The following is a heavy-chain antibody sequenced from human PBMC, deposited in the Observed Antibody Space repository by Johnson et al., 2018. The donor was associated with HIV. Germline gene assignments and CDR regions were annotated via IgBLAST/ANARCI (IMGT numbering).Heavy chain of an antibody. CDR1: AFTFSSYA. J-gene: IGHJ3*02. CDR3: AKDLSSGWYHAFDI. D-gene: IGHD6-19*01. CDR2: IHYDGNNK. Sequence: QVYLVESGGGVVQPGGSLRLSCAASAFTFSSYAIHWVRQAPGKGLEWVAFIHYDGNNKYYADSVKGRFTISRDNSKNTLYLQMNSLRAEDTAVYYCAKDLSSGWYHAFDIWGQGTMVTVSS. V-gene: IGHV3-30*02.